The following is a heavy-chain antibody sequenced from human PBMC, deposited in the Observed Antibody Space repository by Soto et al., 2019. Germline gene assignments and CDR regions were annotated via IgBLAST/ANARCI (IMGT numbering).Heavy chain of an antibody. CDR1: GYTFTSYG. J-gene: IGHJ6*02. CDR3: ARGHYYDSSGDYMYV. D-gene: IGHD3-22*01. Sequence: GASVKVSCKASGYTFTSYGISWVRQAPGQGLEWMGWISAYNGNTNYAQKLQGRVTMTTDTSTSTAYMELRSLRSDDTAVYYCARGHYYDSSGDYMYVWGQGTTVTVSS. V-gene: IGHV1-18*01. CDR2: ISAYNGNT.